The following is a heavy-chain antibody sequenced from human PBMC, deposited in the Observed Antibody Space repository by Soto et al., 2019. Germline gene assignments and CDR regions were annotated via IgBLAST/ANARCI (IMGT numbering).Heavy chain of an antibody. CDR3: ARSFPSTAIPMVRGVTDY. D-gene: IGHD3-10*01. CDR2: IWYDGSNK. Sequence: QVQLVESGGGVVQPGRSLRLSCAASGFTFSSYGMHWVRQAPGKGLEWVAVIWYDGSNKYYADSVKGRFTISRDNSKNTLYLQMNSLRAEDTAVYYCARSFPSTAIPMVRGVTDYWGQGTLVTVSS. V-gene: IGHV3-33*01. CDR1: GFTFSSYG. J-gene: IGHJ4*02.